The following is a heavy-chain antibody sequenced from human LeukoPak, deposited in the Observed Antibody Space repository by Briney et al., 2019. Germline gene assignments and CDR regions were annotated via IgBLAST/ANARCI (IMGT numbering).Heavy chain of an antibody. J-gene: IGHJ5*02. CDR3: ARGGTMVRGVRGPFDP. V-gene: IGHV3-30*04. D-gene: IGHD3-10*01. CDR1: GFTSSSYA. Sequence: GGSLRLSCAASGFTSSSYAMHWVRQAPGKGLEWVAVMSYDGSNKYYADSVKGRFTISRDNSKNTLYLQMNSLRAEDTAVYYCARGGTMVRGVRGPFDPWGQGTLVTVSS. CDR2: MSYDGSNK.